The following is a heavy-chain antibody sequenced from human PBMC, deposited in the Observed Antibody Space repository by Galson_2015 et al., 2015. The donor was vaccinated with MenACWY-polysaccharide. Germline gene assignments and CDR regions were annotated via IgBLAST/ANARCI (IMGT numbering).Heavy chain of an antibody. Sequence: SLRLSCAASGFTFSSYAMSWVRQAPGKGLEWVSGVSASGGSTVYTDSAKGRFTMSRDNSKRSLYLQMNSLRAEDTTVYYCAKDPGPGEFAYRCGTFDIWGRGTMVAGSS. J-gene: IGHJ3*02. CDR2: VSASGGST. CDR3: AKDPGPGEFAYRCGTFDI. V-gene: IGHV3-23*01. D-gene: IGHD1-26*01. CDR1: GFTFSSYA.